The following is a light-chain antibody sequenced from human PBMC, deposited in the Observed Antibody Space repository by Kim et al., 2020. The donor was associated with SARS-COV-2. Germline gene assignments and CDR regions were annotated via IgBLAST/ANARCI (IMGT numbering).Light chain of an antibody. Sequence: QSITISCTGTSSDVGGYNYVSWYQQHPGKAHKLMIFDVSNRPSGVSNRFSGSKSGNTASLTISGLQAEDEADYYCSSYTSSSTRVFGTGTKVTVL. CDR1: SSDVGGYNY. CDR3: SSYTSSSTRV. J-gene: IGLJ1*01. CDR2: DVS. V-gene: IGLV2-14*03.